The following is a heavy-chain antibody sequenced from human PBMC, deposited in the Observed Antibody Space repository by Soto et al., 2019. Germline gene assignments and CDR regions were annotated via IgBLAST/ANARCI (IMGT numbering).Heavy chain of an antibody. CDR1: DGSISSDGYS. Sequence: PSETLSLTCTVSDGSISSDGYSRSWIRQPPGKGLEWIGFIYQSGSTYYNPSLKSRGTMSVDRSKNQFSLKLTSVTAADTAVYYCARDYYDFWTSYHYGMDVWGQGTTVNVSS. D-gene: IGHD3-3*01. CDR3: ARDYYDFWTSYHYGMDV. J-gene: IGHJ6*02. CDR2: IYQSGST. V-gene: IGHV4-30-2*01.